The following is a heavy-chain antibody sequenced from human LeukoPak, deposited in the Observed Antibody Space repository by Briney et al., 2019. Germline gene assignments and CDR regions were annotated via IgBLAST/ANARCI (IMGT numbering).Heavy chain of an antibody. V-gene: IGHV3-30-3*01. D-gene: IGHD2-2*01. CDR1: GFTFSSYA. CDR2: MSYDGSNK. Sequence: PGGSLRLSCAASGFTFSSYAMHWVRQAPGKGLEWVAVMSYDGSNKYYADSVKGRFTVSRDNSKNTLYLQMNSLRAEDTAVYYCAREDIVIVPAPRPYYYYGMDVWGQGTTVTVSS. J-gene: IGHJ6*02. CDR3: AREDIVIVPAPRPYYYYGMDV.